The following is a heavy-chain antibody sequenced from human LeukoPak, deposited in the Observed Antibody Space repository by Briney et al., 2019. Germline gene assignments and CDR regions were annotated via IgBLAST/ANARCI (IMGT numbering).Heavy chain of an antibody. CDR3: ARAWYSHGTFDH. V-gene: IGHV4-59*01. CDR2: IYNSGST. Sequence: SETLSLTCTVSGGSISGYYWSWIRQPPGKGLEWIGYIYNSGSTNYNPSLKSRVTISLDTSRNQFSLRLSSVIAADTAVYYCARAWYSHGTFDHWGQGTLVAVSS. D-gene: IGHD5-18*01. CDR1: GGSISGYY. J-gene: IGHJ4*02.